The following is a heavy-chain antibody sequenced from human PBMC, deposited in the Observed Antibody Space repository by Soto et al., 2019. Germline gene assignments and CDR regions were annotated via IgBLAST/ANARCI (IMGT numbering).Heavy chain of an antibody. CDR1: GGSFSGYY. CDR2: INHSAST. Sequence: PSETLSLTCAVYGGSFSGYYCSWIREPPGKGLEWIWEINHSASTNYNPCINRRVTISVNTSKNHFYPKQSSVTASDTAVYYCASQKLGQLAVAARDWFDPWGQG. CDR3: ASQKLGQLAVAARDWFDP. D-gene: IGHD6-19*01. J-gene: IGHJ5*02. V-gene: IGHV4-34*01.